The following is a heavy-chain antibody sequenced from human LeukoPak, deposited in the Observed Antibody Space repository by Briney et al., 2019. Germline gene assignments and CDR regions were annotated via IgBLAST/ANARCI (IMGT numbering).Heavy chain of an antibody. CDR2: IYYSGST. Sequence: SETLSLTCAVYGGSFSGYYWSWIRQPPGKGLEWIGYIYYSGSTNYNPSLKSRVTISVDTSKNQFSLKLSSVTAADTAVYYCARTGGSGYYFHFDYWGQGTLVTVSS. D-gene: IGHD3-22*01. J-gene: IGHJ4*02. CDR3: ARTGGSGYYFHFDY. CDR1: GGSFSGYY. V-gene: IGHV4-59*01.